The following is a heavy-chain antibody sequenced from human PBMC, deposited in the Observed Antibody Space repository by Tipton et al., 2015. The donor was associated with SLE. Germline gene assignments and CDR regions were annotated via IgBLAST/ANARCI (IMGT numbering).Heavy chain of an antibody. CDR2: IYYSGST. J-gene: IGHJ2*01. V-gene: IGHV4-31*11. Sequence: TLSLTCAVSGYSISSGYYWSWIRQPPGKGLEWIGYIYYSGSTYYNPSLKSRVTISVDTSKNQFSLKLSSVTAADTAVYYCARMTYGDYVGWYFDLWGRGTLVTVSS. CDR3: ARMTYGDYVGWYFDL. CDR1: GYSISSGYY. D-gene: IGHD4-17*01.